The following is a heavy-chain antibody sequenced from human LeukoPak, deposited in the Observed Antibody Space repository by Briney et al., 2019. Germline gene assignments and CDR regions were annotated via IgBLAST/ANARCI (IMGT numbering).Heavy chain of an antibody. J-gene: IGHJ6*02. CDR3: AREVTSMDV. V-gene: IGHV2-70*11. D-gene: IGHD2-21*02. CDR1: GFSLTTSGFC. Sequence: SGPALVKPTQTLTLTCTFAGFSLTTSGFCVNWMRQVPGKALQWLARIDWDDDKKYNKSLRTRLSISKDTSKNQVVFRMTNMDPVDTGTYFCAREVTSMDVWGQGTTVIVSS. CDR2: IDWDDDK.